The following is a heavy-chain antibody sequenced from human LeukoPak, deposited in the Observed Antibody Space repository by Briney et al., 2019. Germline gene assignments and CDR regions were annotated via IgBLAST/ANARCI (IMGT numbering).Heavy chain of an antibody. V-gene: IGHV1-46*01. J-gene: IGHJ6*02. D-gene: IGHD1-26*01. CDR3: APAPSGSYGMDV. CDR2: INPSGGST. CDR1: GYTFTSYY. Sequence: GASVNVSCKASGYTFTSYYMHWVRQAPGQGLEWMGIINPSGGSTSYAQKFQGRVTMTRDTSTSTVYMELSSLRSEDTAVYYCAPAPSGSYGMDVWGQGTTVTVSS.